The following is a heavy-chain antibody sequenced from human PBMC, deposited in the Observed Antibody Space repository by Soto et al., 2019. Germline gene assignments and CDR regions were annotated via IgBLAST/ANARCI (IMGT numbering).Heavy chain of an antibody. J-gene: IGHJ4*02. CDR1: GFTFSSYG. Sequence: EVQLLESGGGLVQPGGSLRLSCAASGFTFSSYGMSWVRQAPGKGLEWVSNSGSGGSTYYVDSVKGRFTISRDNSKNTLYLQMNSLRAEDRAVYYCAKGSSSWYSHFEYWGQGTLVTVSS. CDR2: NSGSGGST. V-gene: IGHV3-23*01. D-gene: IGHD6-13*01. CDR3: AKGSSSWYSHFEY.